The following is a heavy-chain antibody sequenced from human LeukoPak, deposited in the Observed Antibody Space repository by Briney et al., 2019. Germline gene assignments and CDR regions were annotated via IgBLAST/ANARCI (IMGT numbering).Heavy chain of an antibody. Sequence: TGGSLRLSCAASGFTFSSYDMHWVRQATGKGLEWVSAIGTAGDTYYPGSVKGRFTISRENAKNSLYLQMNSLRAEDTAVYYCARGLTGHYYYYGMDVWGQGTTVTVSS. V-gene: IGHV3-13*01. D-gene: IGHD3-9*01. J-gene: IGHJ6*02. CDR3: ARGLTGHYYYYGMDV. CDR1: GFTFSSYD. CDR2: IGTAGDT.